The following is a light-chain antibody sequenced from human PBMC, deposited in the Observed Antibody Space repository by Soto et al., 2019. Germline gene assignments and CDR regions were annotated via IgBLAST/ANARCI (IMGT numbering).Light chain of an antibody. CDR1: SSDVGGYNH. CDR3: CSYAGTYTFV. J-gene: IGLJ1*01. CDR2: DVI. Sequence: QSALTQPRSVSGSPGQSVTISCTGTSSDVGGYNHVSWYQQHPGKAPKVMIYDVIKRPSGVPERLSGSKSGNTASLTISGLQAEDEADYYCCSYAGTYTFVFGSGTKLTVL. V-gene: IGLV2-11*01.